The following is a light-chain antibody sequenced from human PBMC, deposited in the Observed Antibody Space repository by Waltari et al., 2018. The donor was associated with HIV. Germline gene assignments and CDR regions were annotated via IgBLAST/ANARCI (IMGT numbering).Light chain of an antibody. Sequence: QSVLTQPPSASGTPGQRVTISCSGSSSNIGSNTVNWYQQLPGTAPKLLLYSNNHRPSGVPDRFSGSKSGTSASLASSGPQSEDEADYYCAAWDGSLNGRVFGGGTKLTVL. CDR1: SSNIGSNT. CDR2: SNN. J-gene: IGLJ3*02. V-gene: IGLV1-44*01. CDR3: AAWDGSLNGRV.